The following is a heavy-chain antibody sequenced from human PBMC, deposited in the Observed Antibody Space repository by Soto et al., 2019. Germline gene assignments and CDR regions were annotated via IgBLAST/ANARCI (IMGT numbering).Heavy chain of an antibody. CDR1: GYTLTELS. CDR2: FDPAGET. J-gene: IGHJ6*02. Sequence: SVKASCKVSGYTLTELSMHLVRQAPGKGLERMGGFDPAGETVYAQKLEGRVTMTEDSSTDTAYMELRSLTFDVTAVYYCATRDNGLDVWGQGTTVTVSS. V-gene: IGHV1-24*01. CDR3: ATRDNGLDV.